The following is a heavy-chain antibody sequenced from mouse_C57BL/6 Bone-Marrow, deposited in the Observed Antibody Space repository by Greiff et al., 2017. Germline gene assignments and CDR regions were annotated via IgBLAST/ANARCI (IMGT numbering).Heavy chain of an antibody. D-gene: IGHD2-2*01. Sequence: VQLQQSGAELVKPGASVKISCKASGYAFSSYWMNWVKQRPGKGLEWIGQIYPGDGDTNYNGKFKGKATLTADKSSRTAYMQLSSLTSEDSAVYFCAREGLTGLWLRRRTDYFDYWGQGTTLTVSS. CDR3: AREGLTGLWLRRRTDYFDY. J-gene: IGHJ2*01. CDR1: GYAFSSYW. CDR2: IYPGDGDT. V-gene: IGHV1-80*01.